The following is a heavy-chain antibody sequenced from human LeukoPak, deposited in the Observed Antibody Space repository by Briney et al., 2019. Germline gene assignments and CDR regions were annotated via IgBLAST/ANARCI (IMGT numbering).Heavy chain of an antibody. Sequence: QSGGSLRLSCAASGFTFSSYAMHWVRQAPCKGLEWVAVISYDGSNKYYADSVKGRFTISRDNSKNTLYLQMNSLRAEDTAVYYCARGRGILTGCLDYWGQGTLVTVSS. D-gene: IGHD3-9*01. V-gene: IGHV3-30-3*01. CDR3: ARGRGILTGCLDY. CDR1: GFTFSSYA. J-gene: IGHJ4*02. CDR2: ISYDGSNK.